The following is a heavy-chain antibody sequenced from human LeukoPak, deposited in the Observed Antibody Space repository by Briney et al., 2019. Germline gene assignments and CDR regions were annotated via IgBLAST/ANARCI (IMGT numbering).Heavy chain of an antibody. CDR2: INHSGST. D-gene: IGHD6-6*01. J-gene: IGHJ4*02. CDR1: GGSISSSSYY. V-gene: IGHV4-39*01. CDR3: ARHGSVIAALHY. Sequence: SETLSLTCTVSGGSISSSSYYWGWIRQPPGKGLEWIGEINHSGSTNYNPSLKSRVTISVDTSKNQFSLKLSSVTAADTAVYYCARHGSVIAALHYWGQGTLVTVSS.